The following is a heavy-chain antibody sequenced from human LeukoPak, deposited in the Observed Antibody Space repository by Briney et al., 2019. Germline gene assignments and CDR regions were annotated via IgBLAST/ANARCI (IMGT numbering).Heavy chain of an antibody. CDR2: IIPIFGTA. CDR3: ATRYSSSWYGYGMDV. Sequence: ASVKVSCKASGGTFSSYAISWVRQGPGQGLEWMGGIIPIFGTADYAQKFQGRVTITADESTSTAYMELSSLRSADTAVYYCATRYSSSWYGYGMDVWGQGTTVTDSS. V-gene: IGHV1-69*13. D-gene: IGHD6-13*01. CDR1: GGTFSSYA. J-gene: IGHJ6*02.